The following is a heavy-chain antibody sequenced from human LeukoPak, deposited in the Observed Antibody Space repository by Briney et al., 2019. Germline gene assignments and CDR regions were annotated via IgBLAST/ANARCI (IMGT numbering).Heavy chain of an antibody. CDR3: AKDQGAAAGNWFDP. CDR1: GFTFSSYA. D-gene: IGHD6-13*01. Sequence: GGSLRLSCAASGFTFSSYAMSWVRQAPGKGLEWVSAISGSGRSTYYADSVKGRFTISRDNSKNTLHLQMNSLRAEDTAAYYCAKDQGAAAGNWFDPWGQGTLVTVSS. V-gene: IGHV3-23*01. CDR2: ISGSGRST. J-gene: IGHJ5*02.